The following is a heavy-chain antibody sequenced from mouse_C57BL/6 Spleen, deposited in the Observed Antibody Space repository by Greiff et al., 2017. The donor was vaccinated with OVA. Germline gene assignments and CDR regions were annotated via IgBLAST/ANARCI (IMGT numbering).Heavy chain of an antibody. CDR3: AREEKFNGYYVWFAY. J-gene: IGHJ3*01. V-gene: IGHV1-82*01. CDR1: GYAFSSSW. Sequence: VQLVASGPELVKPGASVKISCKASGYAFSSSWMNWVQQRPGKGLEWIGRIYPGDGDTTYNGKCKGKATLTADRSSSTAYMPLSSLTSEDSAVYFCAREEKFNGYYVWFAYWGQGTLVTVSA. D-gene: IGHD2-3*01. CDR2: IYPGDGDT.